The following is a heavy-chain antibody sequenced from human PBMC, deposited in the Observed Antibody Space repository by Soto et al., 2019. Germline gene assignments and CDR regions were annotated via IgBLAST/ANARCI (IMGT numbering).Heavy chain of an antibody. CDR1: GFTFSSYG. J-gene: IGHJ6*04. Sequence: GGSLRLSCAASGFTFSSYGMHWVRQAPGKGLEWVAVIWYDGSNKYYADSVKGRFTISRDNSKNTLYLQMNSLRAEDTAVYYCARDLVPAAIPFFYYYYYGMDVWGKGTTVTVSS. CDR2: IWYDGSNK. V-gene: IGHV3-33*01. CDR3: ARDLVPAAIPFFYYYYYGMDV. D-gene: IGHD2-2*02.